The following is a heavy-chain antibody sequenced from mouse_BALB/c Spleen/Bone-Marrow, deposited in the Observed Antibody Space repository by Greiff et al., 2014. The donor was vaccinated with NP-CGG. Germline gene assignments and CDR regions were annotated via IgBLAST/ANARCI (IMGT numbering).Heavy chain of an antibody. CDR1: GFTFSSYG. J-gene: IGHJ4*01. CDR2: ISSGGSNT. V-gene: IGHV5-6*01. Sequence: EVQLVESGGDLVKPGGSLKLSCAASGFTFSSYGMSWGRQTPDKRLEWVATISSGGSNTYYPDSVKGRFTISRDNDKNTLYLQMSSLKSEDTAMYYCGRHERYYAMDYWGQGTSVTVSS. CDR3: GRHERYYAMDY.